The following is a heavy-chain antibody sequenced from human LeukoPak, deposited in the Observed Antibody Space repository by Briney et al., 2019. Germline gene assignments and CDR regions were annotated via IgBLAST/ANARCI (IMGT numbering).Heavy chain of an antibody. CDR2: ISSSGSTI. CDR3: ARGPVDSLNWFDP. V-gene: IGHV3-11*01. Sequence: GGSLRLSCAASGFTFSDYYMSWIRQAPGKGLEWVSYISSSGSTIYYADSVKGRFTISRDNAKNPLYLQMNSLRAEDTAVYYCARGPVDSLNWFDPWGQGTLVTVSS. D-gene: IGHD5-12*01. J-gene: IGHJ5*02. CDR1: GFTFSDYY.